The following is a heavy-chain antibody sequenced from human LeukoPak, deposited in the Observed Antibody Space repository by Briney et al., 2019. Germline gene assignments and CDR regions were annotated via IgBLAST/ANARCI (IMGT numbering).Heavy chain of an antibody. V-gene: IGHV3-9*01. Sequence: PGRSLRLSCAASGFTFDDYAVHWVRQAPGKGLEWVSGISWNSGSIGYADSVKGRFTISRDNAKNSLYLQMNSLRAEDTAVYYCARDLNYYDSSGYYYGMDVWGQGTTVTVSS. J-gene: IGHJ6*02. CDR3: ARDLNYYDSSGYYYGMDV. CDR1: GFTFDDYA. D-gene: IGHD3-22*01. CDR2: ISWNSGSI.